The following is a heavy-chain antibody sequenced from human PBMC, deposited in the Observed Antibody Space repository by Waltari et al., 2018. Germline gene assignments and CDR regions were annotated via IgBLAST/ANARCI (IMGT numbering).Heavy chain of an antibody. CDR3: ARQRITIFGVVDY. V-gene: IGHV4-38-2*01. Sequence: QVQLQESGPGLEKPTETLCITCAASGHSISSGYYWGWFRHPPGKGLEWIGSIYHSGRTYYNPSLKSRVTISVDTSKNQFSLKLSSVTAADTAVYYCARQRITIFGVVDYWGQGTLVTVSS. CDR1: GHSISSGYY. J-gene: IGHJ4*02. CDR2: IYHSGRT. D-gene: IGHD3-3*01.